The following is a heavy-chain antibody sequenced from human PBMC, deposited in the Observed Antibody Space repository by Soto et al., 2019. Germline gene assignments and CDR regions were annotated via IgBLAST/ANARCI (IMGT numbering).Heavy chain of an antibody. V-gene: IGHV3-23*01. CDR2: ISNNGGST. Sequence: GGSLRLSCTASGFTVSSYAMSWVRQAPGKGLEWVSAISNNGGSTYYADSVKGRFTISRDNSKNTLYLQMDSLRAEDTALYYCARDRERGYIYGSFDYWGQRTLVTVSS. CDR1: GFTVSSYA. D-gene: IGHD5-18*01. CDR3: ARDRERGYIYGSFDY. J-gene: IGHJ4*02.